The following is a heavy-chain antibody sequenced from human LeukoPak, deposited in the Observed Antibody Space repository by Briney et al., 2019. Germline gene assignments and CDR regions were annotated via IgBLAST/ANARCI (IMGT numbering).Heavy chain of an antibody. V-gene: IGHV4-59*01. CDR2: IHNSWGT. D-gene: IGHD6-19*01. J-gene: IGHJ5*02. CDR3: ARGGSTDWVNWFDP. CDR1: SGSISSYY. Sequence: SETLSLTCTVSSGSISSYYWSWIRQPPGRELQWIGYIHNSWGTNYSPSLKSRVTISVDTSKNQFSLKLNSVTTADTAVYYCARGGSTDWVNWFDPWGQGMLVTVSS.